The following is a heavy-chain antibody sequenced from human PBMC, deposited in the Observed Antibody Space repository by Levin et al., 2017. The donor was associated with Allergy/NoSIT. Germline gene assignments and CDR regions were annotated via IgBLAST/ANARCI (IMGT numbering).Heavy chain of an antibody. CDR1: GVSFSSSTSY. J-gene: IGHJ6*03. D-gene: IGHD5-18*01. CDR2: VSLSKSS. Sequence: SQTLSLTCTVSGVSFSSSTSYWGWIRQPPGKGLEWIGSVSLSKSSLYNASLESRVTISVDTSKNQFSLRLTSATAADTAVYYCARALGEYGYGWDYYYMDVWGKGTTVTVSS. V-gene: IGHV4-39*01. CDR3: ARALGEYGYGWDYYYMDV.